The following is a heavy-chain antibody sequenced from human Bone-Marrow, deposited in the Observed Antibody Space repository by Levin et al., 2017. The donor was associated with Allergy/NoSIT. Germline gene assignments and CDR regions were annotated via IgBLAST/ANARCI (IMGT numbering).Heavy chain of an antibody. CDR3: ARNPVGDAFDI. D-gene: IGHD1-26*01. CDR2: ISNYIGDT. V-gene: IGHV1-18*01. CDR1: GYTFATRG. Sequence: GESLKISCKASGYTFATRGISWVRQAPGQGLEWLGWISNYIGDTHYARKFQGRVTLTTDTATSTAYMELRSLRSDDTATYYCARNPVGDAFDIWGQGTTVTVSS. J-gene: IGHJ3*02.